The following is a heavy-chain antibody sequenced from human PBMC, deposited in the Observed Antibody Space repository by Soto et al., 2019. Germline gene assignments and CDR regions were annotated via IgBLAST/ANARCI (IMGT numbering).Heavy chain of an antibody. Sequence: QVQLVQSGAEVKKPGASVKVSCKASGYTFTSYEINWVRQATGQGLEWMGWMNPNSGNTGYAQTFKDRITMTRNTSISTAYMELRSRRYDDTAVYYCARKGTNSWGQGTLLTVSS. V-gene: IGHV1-8*01. J-gene: IGHJ4*02. CDR3: ARKGTNS. CDR1: GYTFTSYE. D-gene: IGHD1-1*01. CDR2: MNPNSGNT.